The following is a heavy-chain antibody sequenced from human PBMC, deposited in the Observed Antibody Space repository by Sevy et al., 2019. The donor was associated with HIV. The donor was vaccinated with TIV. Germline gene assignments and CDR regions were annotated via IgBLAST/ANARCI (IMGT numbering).Heavy chain of an antibody. CDR3: AKDRRGYCSGGSCYPLDY. CDR2: ISGSGGST. CDR1: GFTFSSYA. D-gene: IGHD2-15*01. V-gene: IGHV3-23*01. Sequence: GGSLRLSCAASGFTFSSYAMSWVRQAPGKGLEWVSAISGSGGSTYYADSVKGRFTISRDNSKNTLYLQMNSLRAEDTAVYYCAKDRRGYCSGGSCYPLDYWCQGTLVTVSS. J-gene: IGHJ4*02.